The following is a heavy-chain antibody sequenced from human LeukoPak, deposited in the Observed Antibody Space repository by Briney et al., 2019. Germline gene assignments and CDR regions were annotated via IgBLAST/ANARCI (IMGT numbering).Heavy chain of an antibody. CDR3: ARDVPYCSGGSCYGFDY. J-gene: IGHJ4*02. Sequence: PGGSLRLSCAASGFTFSNYWMHWVRQAPGKGLVWVSRINSDGINTSYADSVKGRFTISRDNSKNTLYLQMNSLRAEDTAVYYCARDVPYCSGGSCYGFDYWGQGTLVTVSS. D-gene: IGHD2-15*01. CDR2: INSDGINT. V-gene: IGHV3-74*01. CDR1: GFTFSNYW.